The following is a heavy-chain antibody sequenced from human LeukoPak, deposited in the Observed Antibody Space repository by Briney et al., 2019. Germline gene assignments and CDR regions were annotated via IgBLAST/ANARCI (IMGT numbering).Heavy chain of an antibody. D-gene: IGHD6-19*01. V-gene: IGHV3-23*01. Sequence: GGSLRLSCAASGFTFSSYAMSWVRQAPGKGLEGVSAISGSGGSTYYADSVKGRFTISRDNSKNTLYLQMNSLRAEDTAVYYCAKDGYSSGWSENWGQGTLVTASS. CDR1: GFTFSSYA. CDR3: AKDGYSSGWSEN. CDR2: ISGSGGST. J-gene: IGHJ4*02.